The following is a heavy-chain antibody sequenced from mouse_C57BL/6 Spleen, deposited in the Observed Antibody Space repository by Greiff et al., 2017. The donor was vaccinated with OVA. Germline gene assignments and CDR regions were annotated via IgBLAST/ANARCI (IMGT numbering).Heavy chain of an antibody. D-gene: IGHD1-1*01. Sequence: VQLKESGPELVKPGASVKISCKASGYSFTGYYMNWVKQSPEKSLEWIGEINPSTGGTTYNQKFKAKATLTVDKSSSTAYMQLKSLTSEDSAVYYCAPITTVVAPFAYWGQGTLVTVSA. CDR2: INPSTGGT. J-gene: IGHJ3*01. CDR1: GYSFTGYY. V-gene: IGHV1-42*01. CDR3: APITTVVAPFAY.